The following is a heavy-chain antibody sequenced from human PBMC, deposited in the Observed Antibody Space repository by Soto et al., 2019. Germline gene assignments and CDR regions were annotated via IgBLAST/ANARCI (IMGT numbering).Heavy chain of an antibody. CDR2: IYSGGST. CDR1: GFTVSSNY. CDR3: AKDGSQTISGSYLSS. J-gene: IGHJ5*02. Sequence: GGSLRLSCAASGFTVSSNYMGWVRQAPGKGLEWVSVIYSGGSTYYADSVKGRFTISRDNSKNTLYLQMNSLRAEDTAVYYCAKDGSQTISGSYLSSWGQGSLVTVSS. D-gene: IGHD1-26*01. V-gene: IGHV3-66*01.